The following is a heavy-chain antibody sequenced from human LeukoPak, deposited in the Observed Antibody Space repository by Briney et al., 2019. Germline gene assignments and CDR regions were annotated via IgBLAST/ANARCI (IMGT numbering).Heavy chain of an antibody. CDR1: GYTFTGYY. CDR2: INPNSGGT. CDR3: ARSARHCNNGVCFTDYYIDL. J-gene: IGHJ6*03. D-gene: IGHD2-8*01. Sequence: ASVKVSCKASGYTFTGYYMHWVRQAPGQGLEWMGWINPNSGGTNYAQKFQGRVTMTRDTSISTAYMEMSSLTSDDTAVYYCARSARHCNNGVCFTDYYIDLWGKGATVIVSS. V-gene: IGHV1-2*02.